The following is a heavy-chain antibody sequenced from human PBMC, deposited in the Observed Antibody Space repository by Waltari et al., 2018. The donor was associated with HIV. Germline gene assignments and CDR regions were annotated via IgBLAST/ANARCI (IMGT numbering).Heavy chain of an antibody. D-gene: IGHD6-13*01. CDR3: ARQGEEGIAAAAYTDY. V-gene: IGHV5-51*01. Sequence: EVQLVQSGAEVKKPGESLKISCKGSGYSFTSYWIGRVRQMPGKGLEWMGIIYPGDSDTRYSPSFQGQVTISADKSISTAYRQWSSLKASDTAMYYCARQGEEGIAAAAYTDYWGQGTLVTVSS. J-gene: IGHJ4*02. CDR1: GYSFTSYW. CDR2: IYPGDSDT.